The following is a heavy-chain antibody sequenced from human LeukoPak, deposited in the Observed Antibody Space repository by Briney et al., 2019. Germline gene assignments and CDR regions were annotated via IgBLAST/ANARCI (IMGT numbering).Heavy chain of an antibody. V-gene: IGHV1-46*01. D-gene: IGHD6-19*01. CDR3: ARSRGIAVATLFPDY. Sequence: ASVKVSCKASGYTFTSYYMHWVRQAPGQGLEWMGIINPSGGSTSYAQKFQGRVTITADKSTSTAYMELSSLRSEDTAVYYCARSRGIAVATLFPDYWGQGTLVTVSS. J-gene: IGHJ4*02. CDR1: GYTFTSYY. CDR2: INPSGGST.